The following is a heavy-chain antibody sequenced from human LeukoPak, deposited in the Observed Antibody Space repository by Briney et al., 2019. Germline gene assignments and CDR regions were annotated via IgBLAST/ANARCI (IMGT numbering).Heavy chain of an antibody. CDR2: IIPIFGTA. CDR1: GGTFSSYA. Sequence: ASVKVSCKASGGTFSSYAISWVRQAPGQGLEWMGGIIPIFGTANYAQKFQGRVTITADKSTSTAYMELSSLRSEDTAVYYCARVESCGGLAHDYWGQGTLVTVSS. D-gene: IGHD3/OR15-3a*01. J-gene: IGHJ4*02. V-gene: IGHV1-69*06. CDR3: ARVESCGGLAHDY.